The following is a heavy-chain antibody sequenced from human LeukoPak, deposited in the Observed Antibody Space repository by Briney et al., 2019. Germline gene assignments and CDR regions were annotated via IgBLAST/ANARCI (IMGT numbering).Heavy chain of an antibody. CDR1: GFTFSSYS. CDR3: ATNYYGSGRDV. V-gene: IGHV3-48*01. J-gene: IGHJ6*02. D-gene: IGHD3-10*01. CDR2: ISSSSTI. Sequence: GGSLRLSCAASGFTFSSYSMNWVRQAPGKGLEWVSYISSSSTIYYADSVKGRFTISRDNAKNSLYLQMNSLRAEDTAVYYCATNYYGSGRDVWGQGSTVTVSS.